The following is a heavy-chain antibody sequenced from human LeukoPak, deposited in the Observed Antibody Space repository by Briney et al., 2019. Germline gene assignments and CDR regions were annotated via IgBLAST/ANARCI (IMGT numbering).Heavy chain of an antibody. CDR1: GGSFSGYY. V-gene: IGHV4-34*01. CDR2: INHSGST. J-gene: IGHJ3*02. CDR3: ARRRGSYRRSDAFDI. Sequence: PSETLSLTCAVYGGSFSGYYWSWIRQPPGKGLEWIGEINHSGSTNYNPSLKSRVTISVDTSKNQFSLKLSSVTAADTAVYYCARRRGSYRRSDAFDIWGQGTMVTVSS. D-gene: IGHD1-26*01.